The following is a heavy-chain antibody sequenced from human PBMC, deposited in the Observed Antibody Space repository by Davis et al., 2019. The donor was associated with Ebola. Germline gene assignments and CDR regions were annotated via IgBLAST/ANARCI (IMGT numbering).Heavy chain of an antibody. CDR3: ATDPYGGNPQSADY. J-gene: IGHJ4*02. Sequence: GESLKISCAASGFTSSDYYMSWIRQAPGKGLVWVSRINSDGSFTSYADSVKGRFTISRDNAKNTLYLQMNRLQADDTAVYYCATDPYGGNPQSADYWGQGSLVTVSS. V-gene: IGHV3-74*01. CDR1: GFTSSDYY. CDR2: INSDGSFT. D-gene: IGHD3-16*01.